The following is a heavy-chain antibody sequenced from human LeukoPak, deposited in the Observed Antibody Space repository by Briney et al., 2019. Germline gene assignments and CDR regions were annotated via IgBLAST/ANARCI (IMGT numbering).Heavy chain of an antibody. D-gene: IGHD1-26*01. J-gene: IGHJ4*02. CDR1: GFTFDDYA. CDR2: ISRNSDSI. V-gene: IGHV3-9*01. Sequence: PGRSLRLSCAASGFTFDDYAMHWVRQVPGKGLEWVSGISRNSDSIGYADSVKGRFTMSRDNVKNSLYLQMNSLRAEDTAVYYCARDNGVGATLFDYWGQGTLVTVSS. CDR3: ARDNGVGATLFDY.